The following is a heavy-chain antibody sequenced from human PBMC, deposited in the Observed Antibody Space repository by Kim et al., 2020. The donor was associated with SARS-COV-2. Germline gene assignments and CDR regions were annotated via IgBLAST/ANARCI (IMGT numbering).Heavy chain of an antibody. CDR1: GFTFSCYS. J-gene: IGHJ4*02. D-gene: IGHD6-13*01. CDR3: AREHRGSSWVGYY. Sequence: GGSLRLSCEASGFTFSCYSMTWVRQTPGKGLEWVSSISSIDNYMYYADSVKGRFTISRDNANNSVYLQMNSLRAEDMAVYYCAREHRGSSWVGYYWGRGTLVTVSS. CDR2: ISSIDNYM. V-gene: IGHV3-21*01.